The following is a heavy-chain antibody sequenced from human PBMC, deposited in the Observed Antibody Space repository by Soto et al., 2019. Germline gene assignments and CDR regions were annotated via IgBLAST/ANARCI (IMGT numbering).Heavy chain of an antibody. CDR1: GYTFTTYG. CDR2: ISAYNGNT. Sequence: QVQLVQSGAEVKKPGASVKVSCKASGYTFTTYGISWVRQAPGQGLEWMGWISAYNGNTNYAQKVKGRVTMTTDTSTSTGYMERRSLRSDDAAVYYCASSKPAMRVVAPKRGVYGMDGWGQGTPVTVSS. D-gene: IGHD3-22*01. V-gene: IGHV1-18*01. CDR3: ASSKPAMRVVAPKRGVYGMDG. J-gene: IGHJ6*02.